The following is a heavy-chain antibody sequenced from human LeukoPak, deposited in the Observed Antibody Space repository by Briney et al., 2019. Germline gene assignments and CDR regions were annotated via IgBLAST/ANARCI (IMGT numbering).Heavy chain of an antibody. J-gene: IGHJ6*02. D-gene: IGHD3-10*01. Sequence: GGSLRLSCAASGFTFSSYSMNWVRQAPGKGLEWVSYISSSSSTIYYADSVKGRSTISRDNAKNSLYLQMNSLRDEDTAVYYCARDRAYYGSGSSYGMDVWGQGTTVTVSS. V-gene: IGHV3-48*02. CDR1: GFTFSSYS. CDR3: ARDRAYYGSGSSYGMDV. CDR2: ISSSSSTI.